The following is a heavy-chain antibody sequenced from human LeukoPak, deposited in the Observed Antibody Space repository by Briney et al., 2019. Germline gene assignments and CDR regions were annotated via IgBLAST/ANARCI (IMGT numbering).Heavy chain of an antibody. V-gene: IGHV4-38-2*02. CDR3: ARDAGIQLWLRTAFDI. D-gene: IGHD5-18*01. CDR1: GYSISSGYY. Sequence: PSETLSLTCTVSGYSISSGYYWGWIRQPPGKGLEWIGSIYHSGSTYYNPSLKSRVTISVDTSKNQFSLKLSSVTAADTAVYYCARDAGIQLWLRTAFDIWGQGTMVTVSS. CDR2: IYHSGST. J-gene: IGHJ3*02.